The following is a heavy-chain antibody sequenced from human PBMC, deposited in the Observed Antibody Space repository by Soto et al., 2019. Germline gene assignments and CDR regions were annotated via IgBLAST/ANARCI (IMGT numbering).Heavy chain of an antibody. CDR2: TRNKANSYIT. J-gene: IGHJ4*02. D-gene: IGHD3-22*01. CDR1: GFTFSDHY. V-gene: IGHV3-72*01. CDR3: TRDLHYYDSSGFAWNY. Sequence: GGSLRLSCAASGFTFSDHYMDWVRQAPGKGLEWVGRTRNKANSYITEYAASVKGRFIISRDDSRNSLYLQMNRLKIEDTAVYYCTRDLHYYDSSGFAWNYWGRGTLVTVPQ.